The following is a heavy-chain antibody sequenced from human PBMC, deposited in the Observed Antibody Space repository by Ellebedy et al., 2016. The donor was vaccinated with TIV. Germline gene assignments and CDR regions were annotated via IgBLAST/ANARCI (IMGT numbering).Heavy chain of an antibody. Sequence: GESLKISXAASGFTFSDYYMSWIRQAPGKGLEWVSYISSSGSTIYYADSVKGRFTISRDNAKNSLYLQMNSLRAEDTAVYYCASGLAVAGILGYDYWGQGTLVTVSS. V-gene: IGHV3-11*01. CDR3: ASGLAVAGILGYDY. D-gene: IGHD6-19*01. CDR2: ISSSGSTI. J-gene: IGHJ4*02. CDR1: GFTFSDYY.